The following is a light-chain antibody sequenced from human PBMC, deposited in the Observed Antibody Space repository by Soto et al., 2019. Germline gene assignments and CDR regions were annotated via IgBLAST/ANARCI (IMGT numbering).Light chain of an antibody. CDR1: QSVSTN. Sequence: EIVRSQFPATLSESPGERVTLSCRASQSVSTNVAWYQQKPGEAPRLLIFDASARAVDIPGRFSGSVSGTEFTLTISSLKPEDSPVSFCHSYDKWPPGTFGQGTKVDIK. CDR2: DAS. V-gene: IGKV3D-15*01. J-gene: IGKJ1*01. CDR3: HSYDKWPPGT.